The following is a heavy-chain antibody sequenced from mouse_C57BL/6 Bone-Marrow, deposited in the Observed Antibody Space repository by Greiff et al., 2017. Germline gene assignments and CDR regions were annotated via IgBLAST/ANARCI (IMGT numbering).Heavy chain of an antibody. V-gene: IGHV10-1*01. CDR2: IRSKSNNYAT. Sequence: EVQLLESGGGLVQPKGSLKLSCAASGFSFNTYAMNWVRQAPGKGLEWVARIRSKSNNYATYYADSVKDRFTISRDDSESMLYLQMNNLKTEDTAMYYCVRHGDYYGSSPVFAYWGQGTLVTVSA. CDR3: VRHGDYYGSSPVFAY. CDR1: GFSFNTYA. D-gene: IGHD1-1*01. J-gene: IGHJ3*01.